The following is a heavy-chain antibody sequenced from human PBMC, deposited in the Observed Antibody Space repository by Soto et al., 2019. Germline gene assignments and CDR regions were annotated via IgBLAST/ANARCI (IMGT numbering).Heavy chain of an antibody. D-gene: IGHD3-10*01. CDR3: ARAPTELRVPCCLWFDP. V-gene: IGHV1-18*01. J-gene: IGHJ5*02. Sequence: GASVKVSCKASGYTFTSYGISWVRQAPGQGLEWMGWISAYNGNTNYAQKLQGRVTMTTDTSTSTAYMELRSLRSDDTAVYYCARAPTELRVPCCLWFDPWGQGTLVTVSS. CDR1: GYTFTSYG. CDR2: ISAYNGNT.